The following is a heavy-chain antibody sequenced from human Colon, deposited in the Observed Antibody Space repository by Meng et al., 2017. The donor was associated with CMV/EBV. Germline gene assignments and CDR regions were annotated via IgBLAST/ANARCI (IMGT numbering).Heavy chain of an antibody. Sequence: VSVKVSCKASGYTFTGYYMHWVRQAPGQGLEWMGWINPNSGGTNYAQKFQGRVTMTRDTSISTAYMELSRLRSDDTAVYYCARAADYYDSSGYPYWGQGTLVTVSS. CDR3: ARAADYYDSSGYPY. CDR2: INPNSGGT. D-gene: IGHD3-22*01. CDR1: GYTFTGYY. V-gene: IGHV1-2*02. J-gene: IGHJ4*02.